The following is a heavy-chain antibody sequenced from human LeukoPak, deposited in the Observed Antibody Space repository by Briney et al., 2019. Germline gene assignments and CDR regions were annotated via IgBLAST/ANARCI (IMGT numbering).Heavy chain of an antibody. CDR2: VDHSGST. CDR1: GGSFSGYY. J-gene: IGHJ4*02. D-gene: IGHD2-2*01. V-gene: IGHV4-34*01. CDR3: ARGPIPADAFDY. Sequence: SETLSLTCAVYGGSFSGYYWNWIRQPPGKGLEWIGKVDHSGSTNYNPSLESRVTISIDTSKNQFSLKLSSLTAADTAVYYCARGPIPADAFDYWGQGTLVTVSS.